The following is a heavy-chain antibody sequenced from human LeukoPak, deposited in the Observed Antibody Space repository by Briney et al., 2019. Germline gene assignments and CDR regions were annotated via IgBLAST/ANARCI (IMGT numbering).Heavy chain of an antibody. V-gene: IGHV1-69*13. Sequence: SVTVSCTASGGTFSSYAISWVRQAPGQGLEWMGGIIPIFGTPNYAQKFQGRVTITADESTSTAYMELSNLRSEDTAVYYCARGWLAETTVVTPYNYWGQGTLVTVSS. D-gene: IGHD4-23*01. CDR3: ARGWLAETTVVTPYNY. CDR1: GGTFSSYA. J-gene: IGHJ4*02. CDR2: IIPIFGTP.